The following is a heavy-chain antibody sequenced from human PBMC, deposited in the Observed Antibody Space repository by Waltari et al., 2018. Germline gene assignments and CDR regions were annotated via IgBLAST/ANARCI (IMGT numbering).Heavy chain of an antibody. D-gene: IGHD5-18*01. CDR3: ARRDGGRDTAMVGYYYGMDV. V-gene: IGHV1-3*01. CDR2: INAGNGNT. CDR1: GYTFTSYA. Sequence: QVQLVQSGAEVKKPGASVKVSCKASGYTFTSYAMHWVRQAPGQRRGWMGWINAGNGNTKYSQKFQGRVTITRDTSASTAYMELSSLRSEDTAVYYCARRDGGRDTAMVGYYYGMDVWGQGTTVTVSS. J-gene: IGHJ6*02.